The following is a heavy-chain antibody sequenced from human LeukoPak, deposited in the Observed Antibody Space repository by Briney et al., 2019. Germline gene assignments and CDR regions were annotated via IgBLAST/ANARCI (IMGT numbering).Heavy chain of an antibody. V-gene: IGHV1-2*02. CDR3: ARDEDTAMPLDAFDI. CDR1: GYTFTGYY. D-gene: IGHD5-18*01. Sequence: ASVKVSCKAPGYTFTGYYMHWVRQAPGQGLEWMGWINPNSGGTNYAQKFQGRVTMTRDTSISTAYMELSSLRSEDTAVYYCARDEDTAMPLDAFDIWGQGTMVTVSS. J-gene: IGHJ3*02. CDR2: INPNSGGT.